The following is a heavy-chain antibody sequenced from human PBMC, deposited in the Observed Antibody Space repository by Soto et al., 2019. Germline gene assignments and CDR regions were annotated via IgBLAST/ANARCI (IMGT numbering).Heavy chain of an antibody. V-gene: IGHV4-59*01. CDR1: GGSISSYY. CDR2: IYYSGST. CDR3: AREYYDRSGYYSALDY. D-gene: IGHD3-22*01. Sequence: QVQLQESGPGLVKPSETLSLTCTVSGGSISSYYWSWIRQPPGKGLEWIGYIYYSGSTNYNPSLKSRVTISVDTSKNQFSLKLSAVTAADTAVYYCAREYYDRSGYYSALDYWGQGTLVTVSS. J-gene: IGHJ4*02.